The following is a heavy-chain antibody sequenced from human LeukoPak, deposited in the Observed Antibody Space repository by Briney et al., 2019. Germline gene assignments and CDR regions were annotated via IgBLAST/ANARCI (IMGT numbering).Heavy chain of an antibody. V-gene: IGHV3-53*01. CDR2: IYSGGST. Sequence: GGSLRLSCAASGFTVSSNYMSWVRQAPGKGLEWVSVIYSGGSTYYADSVKGRFTISRDNSKNTLYLQMNSLRAEDTAVYYCARVRGYSGYEGRYYYYGMDVWGQGTTVTVSS. CDR3: ARVRGYSGYEGRYYYYGMDV. CDR1: GFTVSSNY. D-gene: IGHD5-12*01. J-gene: IGHJ6*02.